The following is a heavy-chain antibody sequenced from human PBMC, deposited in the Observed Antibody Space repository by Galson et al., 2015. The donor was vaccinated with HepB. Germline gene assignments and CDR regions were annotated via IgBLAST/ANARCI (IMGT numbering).Heavy chain of an antibody. D-gene: IGHD6-19*01. CDR1: GGTFSSYA. Sequence: SVKVSCKASGGTFSSYAISWVRQAPGQGLEWMGGIIPIFGTANYAQKFQGRVTITADESTSTAYMELSSLRSEDTAVYYCARAAVAATDAEYFQHWGQGTLVTVSS. CDR3: ARAAVAATDAEYFQH. J-gene: IGHJ1*01. CDR2: IIPIFGTA. V-gene: IGHV1-69*13.